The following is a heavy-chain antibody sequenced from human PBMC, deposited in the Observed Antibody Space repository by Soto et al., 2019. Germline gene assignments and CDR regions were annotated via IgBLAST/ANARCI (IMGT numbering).Heavy chain of an antibody. CDR1: GGSISTYY. V-gene: IGHV4-59*01. D-gene: IGHD3-22*01. CDR2: IYYRGST. J-gene: IGHJ1*01. Sequence: SETLSLTCSVSGGSISTYYWSWIRQPPGKGLEWIGYIYYRGSTNYNPSLKSRVTISVDTSRNQFSLRLSSVTAADTAVYYCASSYDSSAYYGIEYFQHWGQGALVTVS. CDR3: ASSYDSSAYYGIEYFQH.